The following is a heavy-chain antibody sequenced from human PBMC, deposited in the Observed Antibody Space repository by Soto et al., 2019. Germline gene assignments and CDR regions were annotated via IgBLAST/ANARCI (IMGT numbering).Heavy chain of an antibody. J-gene: IGHJ4*02. D-gene: IGHD2-2*01. CDR3: ARDCSSTSCYGGHFDY. CDR2: ISSSGNYM. Sequence: EVQLVESGGGLVKPGGSLRLSCAASGFTFSNYGMNWVRQAPGKGLEWVSSISSSGNYMYYADSVKGRFTISRDNAKNXLYLQMNSLRAEDTAVYYCARDCSSTSCYGGHFDYWGQGTLVTVSS. CDR1: GFTFSNYG. V-gene: IGHV3-21*01.